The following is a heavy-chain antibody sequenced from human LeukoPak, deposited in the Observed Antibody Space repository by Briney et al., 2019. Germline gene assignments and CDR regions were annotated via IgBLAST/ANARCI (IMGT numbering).Heavy chain of an antibody. Sequence: ASVKVSCKASGYTFTTYGVTWVRQAPGQGLEWVAWINPHNGNTNYAQNLQGRATATTDASTSTAYMELRNLRSDDTALYYCARATRSFYYYMDVWGKGTTVTVS. V-gene: IGHV1-18*01. CDR3: ARATRSFYYYMDV. J-gene: IGHJ6*03. CDR2: INPHNGNT. D-gene: IGHD6-19*01. CDR1: GYTFTTYG.